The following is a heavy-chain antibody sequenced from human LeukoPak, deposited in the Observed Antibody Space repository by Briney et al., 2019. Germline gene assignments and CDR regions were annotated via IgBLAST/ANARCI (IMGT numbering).Heavy chain of an antibody. CDR2: ISSSSSTI. V-gene: IGHV3-48*01. J-gene: IGHJ3*02. Sequence: GGSLRLSCAASGFTFSSYSMNWVRQAPGKGLEWVSYISSSSSTIYYADSVKGRFTISRDNAKNSLYLQMNSLRAEDTAVYYCARERMEGSGSYNPDAFDIWGQGTMVTVSS. CDR1: GFTFSSYS. CDR3: ARERMEGSGSYNPDAFDI. D-gene: IGHD3-10*01.